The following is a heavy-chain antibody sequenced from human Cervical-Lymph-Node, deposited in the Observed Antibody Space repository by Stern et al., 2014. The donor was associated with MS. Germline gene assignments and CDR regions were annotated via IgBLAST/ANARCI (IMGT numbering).Heavy chain of an antibody. CDR1: GFNFSNSG. CDR2: ISYDGTKK. J-gene: IGHJ4*02. CDR3: SKQGL. V-gene: IGHV3-30*18. Sequence: VQLEESGGGVVRPGRSLRLSCVGSGFNFSNSGIHWVRQAPGKGLEWVVAISYDGTKKFYADSVKGRFIVSRDNSKNTLYLQINNVTGDDAAVYFCSKQGLWGQGTLVTVSS.